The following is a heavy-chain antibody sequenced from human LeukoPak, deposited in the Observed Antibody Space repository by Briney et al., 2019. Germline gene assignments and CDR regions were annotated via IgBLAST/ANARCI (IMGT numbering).Heavy chain of an antibody. V-gene: IGHV3-11*03. J-gene: IGHJ4*02. Sequence: KPGGSLRLSCAASGFTFSDYYMSWVRQAPGKGLEWVSYIISSSSYTNYADSVKGRFTISRDNAKNSLYLQMNSLRAEDTAVYYCARRSTGNFDYWGQGTLVTVSS. CDR3: ARRSTGNFDY. CDR1: GFTFSDYY. CDR2: IISSSSYT.